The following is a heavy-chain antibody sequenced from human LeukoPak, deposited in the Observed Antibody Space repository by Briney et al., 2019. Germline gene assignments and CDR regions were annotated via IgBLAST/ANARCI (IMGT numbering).Heavy chain of an antibody. J-gene: IGHJ4*02. CDR1: GFTFDDYA. D-gene: IGHD6-13*01. CDR3: ARDSSWHVPVPENPVAFDY. CDR2: ISWDGGST. V-gene: IGHV3-43D*03. Sequence: PGGSLRLSCAASGFTFDDYAMHWVRQAPGKGLEWVSLISWDGGSTYYADSVKGRFTISRDNSKNTLYLQMNSLRAEDTAVYYCARDSSWHVPVPENPVAFDYWGQGTLVTVSS.